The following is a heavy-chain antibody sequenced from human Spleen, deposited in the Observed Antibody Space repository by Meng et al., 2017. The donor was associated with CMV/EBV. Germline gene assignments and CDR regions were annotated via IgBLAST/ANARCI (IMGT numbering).Heavy chain of an antibody. Sequence: ASVKVSCKASGYIFGAYGISWVRQAPGQGLEWMGIINPSGGSTTYAQKFQGRVTMTRDTSTSTVYMELSSLRSEDTAVYYCARGAAANTGGQLVYWGQGTLVTVSS. CDR3: ARGAAANTGGQLVY. CDR1: GYIFGAYG. J-gene: IGHJ4*02. D-gene: IGHD6-13*01. CDR2: INPSGGST. V-gene: IGHV1-46*01.